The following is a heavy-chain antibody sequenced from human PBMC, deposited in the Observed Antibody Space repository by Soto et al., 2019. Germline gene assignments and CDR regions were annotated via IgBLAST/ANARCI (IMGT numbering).Heavy chain of an antibody. Sequence: GASVKVSCKASGGTFSSYAISWVRQAPGQGLEWMGGIIPIFGTANYAQKFQGRVTITADESTSTAYMELSSLRSEDTAVYYCAGLRITMVRGVIIGPRWGQGTLVTVSS. D-gene: IGHD3-10*01. CDR3: AGLRITMVRGVIIGPR. CDR1: GGTFSSYA. V-gene: IGHV1-69*13. CDR2: IIPIFGTA. J-gene: IGHJ4*02.